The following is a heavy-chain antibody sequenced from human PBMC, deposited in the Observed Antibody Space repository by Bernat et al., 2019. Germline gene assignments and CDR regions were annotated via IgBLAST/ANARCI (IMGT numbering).Heavy chain of an antibody. V-gene: IGHV4-34*01. CDR3: ARGFEYSSSFTYYYYGMDV. J-gene: IGHJ6*02. CDR2: INHSGST. CDR1: GGSFSGYY. Sequence: QVQLQQWGAGLLKPSETLSLTCAVYGGSFSGYYWSWIRQPPGKGLEWIGEINHSGSTNYNPSLKSRVTISVDTSKNQFSLKLSSVTAADTAGYYCARGFEYSSSFTYYYYGMDVWGQGTTVTVSS. D-gene: IGHD6-6*01.